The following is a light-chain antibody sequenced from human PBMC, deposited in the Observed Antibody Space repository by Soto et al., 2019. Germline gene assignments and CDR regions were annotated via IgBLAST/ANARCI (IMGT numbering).Light chain of an antibody. J-gene: IGKJ4*01. Sequence: DIQMTQSPSSLSASVGDRITIACQATDDITNYVNWYQQKPGKAPRLLIFDASHLETGVPSRFSGSGSGTHFTFTISSLQPEDIATYYCQQYDTLPLTFGGGTKVEIK. CDR3: QQYDTLPLT. CDR2: DAS. V-gene: IGKV1-33*01. CDR1: DDITNY.